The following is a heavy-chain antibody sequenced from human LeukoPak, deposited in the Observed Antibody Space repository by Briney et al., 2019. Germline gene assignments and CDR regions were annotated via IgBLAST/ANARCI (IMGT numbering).Heavy chain of an antibody. J-gene: IGHJ4*02. CDR1: GFTFSSYS. CDR2: ISDGGGIT. Sequence: GGSLRLSCAASGFTFSSYSMYWVRQAPGRGLEWVSSISDGGGITYYAGSVKGRFTISRDNSKNTLYLQMNGLRAEDTAVYYCAKKGSTILAYRYFEYWGQGTLVSVSS. CDR3: AKKGSTILAYRYFEY. D-gene: IGHD2/OR15-2a*01. V-gene: IGHV3-23*01.